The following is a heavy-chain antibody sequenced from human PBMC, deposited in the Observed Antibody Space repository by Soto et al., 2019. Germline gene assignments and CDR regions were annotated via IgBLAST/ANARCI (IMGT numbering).Heavy chain of an antibody. Sequence: EVQLVESGGGLVQPGGSLRLSCAASGFTFSSYSMNWVRQAPGKGLEWVSYISSSSSTIYYADSVKGRFTISRDNAKNSLYLQMNSLRDEDTAVYYCVRERELSGRAFDIWGQGTMVTVSS. CDR1: GFTFSSYS. J-gene: IGHJ3*02. CDR3: VRERELSGRAFDI. D-gene: IGHD1-26*01. CDR2: ISSSSSTI. V-gene: IGHV3-48*02.